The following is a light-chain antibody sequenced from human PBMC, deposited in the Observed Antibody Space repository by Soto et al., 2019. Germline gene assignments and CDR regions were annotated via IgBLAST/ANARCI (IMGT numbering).Light chain of an antibody. CDR3: QSYNNWYT. V-gene: IGKV3-15*01. CDR1: QNFGSN. J-gene: IGKJ2*01. Sequence: EIVMTQSPATLSVSPGERATLSCRASQNFGSNLAWYQQKAGQPPSLLIYDASTRATGIPARFSGSGSETEFTLTISSLQSEDFAVYYCQSYNNWYTFGQGTKLEIK. CDR2: DAS.